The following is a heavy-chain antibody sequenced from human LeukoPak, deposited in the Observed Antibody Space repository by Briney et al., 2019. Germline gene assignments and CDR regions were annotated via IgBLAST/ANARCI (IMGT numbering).Heavy chain of an antibody. CDR1: GYTFTSCY. J-gene: IGHJ6*02. V-gene: IGHV1-46*01. CDR3: ARGAKFRNGNDYGMDV. D-gene: IGHD1-14*01. Sequence: GASVKVSCKASGYTFTSCYMHWVRQAPGQGLEWMGIINPSGGSTSYAQKFQGRVTMTRDTSTSTVYMELSSPRSEDTAVYYCARGAKFRNGNDYGMDVWGQGTTVTVSS. CDR2: INPSGGST.